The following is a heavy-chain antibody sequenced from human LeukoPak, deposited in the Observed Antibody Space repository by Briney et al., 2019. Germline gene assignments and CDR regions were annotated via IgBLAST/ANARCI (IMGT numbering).Heavy chain of an antibody. CDR1: GFTFSSYG. CDR3: AKDWSGDSSAPDFDY. Sequence: GGSLRLSCAAYGFTFSSYGMHWVRQAPGKGLEWVAVISYDGSNKYYADSVKGRLTISRDNSKNTLYLQMDSLRAEDTAVYYCAKDWSGDSSAPDFDYWGQGTLVTVSS. D-gene: IGHD6-25*01. CDR2: ISYDGSNK. J-gene: IGHJ4*02. V-gene: IGHV3-33*06.